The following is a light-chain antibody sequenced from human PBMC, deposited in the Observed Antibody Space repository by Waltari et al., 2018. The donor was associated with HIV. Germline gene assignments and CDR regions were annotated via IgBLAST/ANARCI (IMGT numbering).Light chain of an antibody. CDR3: QSYDSSLSVVV. Sequence: QSVLTQPPSVSGAPGQRVTISCTGSSSNIGAGYGVHWYQQLPGTATKLLIFGTTNRPSGIPDRFSGSKSDTSASLAITGLQAEDEADYYCQSYDSSLSVVVFGGGTKLTVL. V-gene: IGLV1-40*01. CDR1: SSNIGAGYG. CDR2: GTT. J-gene: IGLJ2*01.